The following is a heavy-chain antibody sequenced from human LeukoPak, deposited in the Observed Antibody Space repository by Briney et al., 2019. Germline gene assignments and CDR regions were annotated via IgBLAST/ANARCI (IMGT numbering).Heavy chain of an antibody. J-gene: IGHJ6*03. D-gene: IGHD3-10*01. CDR2: INPNSGGT. CDR1: GYTFTGYY. V-gene: IGHV1-2*02. Sequence: ASVKVSCKASGYTFTGYYMHWVRQAPGQGHEWMGWINPNSGGTNYAQKLQGRVTMTTDTSTSTAYMELRSLRSDDTAVYYCASGLGSYYNYYMDVWGKGTTVTVSS. CDR3: ASGLGSYYNYYMDV.